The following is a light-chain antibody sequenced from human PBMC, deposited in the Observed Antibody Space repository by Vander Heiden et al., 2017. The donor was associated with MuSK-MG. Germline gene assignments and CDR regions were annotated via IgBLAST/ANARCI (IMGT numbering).Light chain of an antibody. Sequence: DIVMTQSPDSLAVSLGERAAINCKSGQSLLSSRDNKIFLAWYQKKPGQPPKLVISWASTRESGVPDRFSGSGSGTDFTLTIYRVQAEDVAVYYCQQYDSTPYTFGQGTQLEIK. J-gene: IGKJ2*01. CDR1: QSLLSSRDNKIF. V-gene: IGKV4-1*01. CDR2: WAS. CDR3: QQYDSTPYT.